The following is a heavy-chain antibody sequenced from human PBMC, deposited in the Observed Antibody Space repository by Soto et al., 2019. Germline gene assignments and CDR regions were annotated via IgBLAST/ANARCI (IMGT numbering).Heavy chain of an antibody. Sequence: EVQLVESGGGLVQPGESLGLSCAASGFTFSSYWMTWVRQAPGKGLEWVANIKQDGSEKNYADSVEGRFTISRDNAKNSLYLQMNSLRAEDTAVYSYARGGGGFDSWGQGTLVTVSS. CDR1: GFTFSSYW. V-gene: IGHV3-7*01. CDR2: IKQDGSEK. CDR3: ARGGGGFDS. J-gene: IGHJ4*02. D-gene: IGHD2-15*01.